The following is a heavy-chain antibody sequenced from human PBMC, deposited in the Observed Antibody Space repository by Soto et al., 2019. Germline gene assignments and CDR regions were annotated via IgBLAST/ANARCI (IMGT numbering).Heavy chain of an antibody. CDR1: GGSFSGYY. CDR3: ARGGPSGYVY. D-gene: IGHD3-22*01. V-gene: IGHV4-34*01. Sequence: ETLSLTCAVYGGSFSGYYWSWIRQPPGKGLEWIGEINHSGSTNYNPSLKSRVTISVDTSKNQFSLKLSSVTAADTAVYYCARGGPSGYVYWGQGTLVTVSS. CDR2: INHSGST. J-gene: IGHJ4*02.